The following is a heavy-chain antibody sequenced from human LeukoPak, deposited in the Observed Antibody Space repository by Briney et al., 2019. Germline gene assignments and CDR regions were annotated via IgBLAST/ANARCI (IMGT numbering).Heavy chain of an antibody. CDR2: ISSSSSTI. D-gene: IGHD1-26*01. CDR3: AREGVGARTAFDY. Sequence: GGSLRLSCAASGFTFSSYSMNWVRQAPGKGLEWVSYISSSSSTIYYADSVKGRFTISRDNAKNSLHVQMSSLRSEDTAVYYCAREGVGARTAFDYWGQGTLVTVSS. V-gene: IGHV3-48*01. J-gene: IGHJ4*02. CDR1: GFTFSSYS.